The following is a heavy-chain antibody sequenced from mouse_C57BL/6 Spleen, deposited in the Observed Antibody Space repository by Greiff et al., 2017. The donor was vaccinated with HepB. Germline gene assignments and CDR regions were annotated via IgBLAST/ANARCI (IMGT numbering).Heavy chain of an antibody. CDR1: GYAFSSSW. J-gene: IGHJ4*01. Sequence: VQLQQSGPELVKPGASVKISCKASGYAFSSSWMNWVKQRPGRGLEWIGRIYPGDGDTNYNGKFKGKATLTADKSSSTAYMQLSSLTSEDSAVYFCARGDGGLYAMDYWGQGTSVTVSS. D-gene: IGHD1-1*02. V-gene: IGHV1-82*01. CDR3: ARGDGGLYAMDY. CDR2: IYPGDGDT.